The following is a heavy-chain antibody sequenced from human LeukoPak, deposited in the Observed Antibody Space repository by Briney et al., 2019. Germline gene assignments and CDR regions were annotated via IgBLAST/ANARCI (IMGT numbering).Heavy chain of an antibody. Sequence: GGSLRLSCAASGFTFSSYAMSWVRQAPGKGLEWVSAISGSGGSTYYADSVKGRFTISGDNSKNTLYLQMNSLRAEDTAVYYCAKDPYDSSGYYVDYWGQGTLVTVSS. CDR3: AKDPYDSSGYYVDY. CDR1: GFTFSSYA. CDR2: ISGSGGST. D-gene: IGHD3-22*01. V-gene: IGHV3-23*01. J-gene: IGHJ4*02.